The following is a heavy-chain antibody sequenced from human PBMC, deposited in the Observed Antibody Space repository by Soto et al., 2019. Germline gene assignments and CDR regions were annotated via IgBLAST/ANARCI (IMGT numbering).Heavy chain of an antibody. J-gene: IGHJ4*02. D-gene: IGHD3-10*01. CDR2: IYSRGTT. CDR3: ARETASGSYMYYFDY. Sequence: SETLSLTCTVSGGSISSYYWSWVRQSAGKGLEWIGRIYSRGTTNYNPSLKSRVTMSVDTSKNQFSLHLSSVTAADTAVYSCARETASGSYMYYFDYWGQGTLVTVSS. CDR1: GGSISSYY. V-gene: IGHV4-4*07.